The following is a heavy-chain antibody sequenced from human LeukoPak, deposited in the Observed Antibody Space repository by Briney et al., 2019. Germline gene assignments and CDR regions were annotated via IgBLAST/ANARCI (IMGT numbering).Heavy chain of an antibody. D-gene: IGHD2-21*02. CDR3: AREAVVVTPTGLDP. V-gene: IGHV1-2*02. Sequence: GASVKVSCKASGYTFTGYYMHWVRQAPGQGLEWMGWINPNSGGTNYAQKFQGRVTMTRDTSISTAYMELSRLRSDDTAVYYCAREAVVVTPTGLDPWGQGILVTVSS. CDR1: GYTFTGYY. CDR2: INPNSGGT. J-gene: IGHJ5*02.